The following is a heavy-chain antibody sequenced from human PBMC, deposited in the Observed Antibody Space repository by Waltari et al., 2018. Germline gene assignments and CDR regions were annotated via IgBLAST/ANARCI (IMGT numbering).Heavy chain of an antibody. Sequence: QVQLVQSGAEVKKPGASVKVSCKASGYTFTGYYMHWVRQAPGQGLEWMGWINPNSCGTNYAQKFQGRVTMTRNTSISTAYMELSSLRSEDTAVYYCARGTTVNGFDYWGQGTLVTVSS. J-gene: IGHJ4*02. CDR2: INPNSCGT. V-gene: IGHV1-2*02. D-gene: IGHD4-4*01. CDR1: GYTFTGYY. CDR3: ARGTTVNGFDY.